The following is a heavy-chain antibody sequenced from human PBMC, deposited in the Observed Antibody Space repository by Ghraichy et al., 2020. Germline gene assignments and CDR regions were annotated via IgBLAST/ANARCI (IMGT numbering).Heavy chain of an antibody. CDR2: ISAYNGNT. CDR1: GYTFTSYG. Sequence: ASVKVSCKASGYTFTSYGISWVRQAPGQGLEWMGWISAYNGNTNYAQKLQGRVTMTTDTSTSTAYMELRSLRSDDTAVYYCARMGTVRFLEWLPNLHPHYYYYYMDVWGKGTTVTVSS. D-gene: IGHD3-3*01. J-gene: IGHJ6*03. V-gene: IGHV1-18*04. CDR3: ARMGTVRFLEWLPNLHPHYYYYYMDV.